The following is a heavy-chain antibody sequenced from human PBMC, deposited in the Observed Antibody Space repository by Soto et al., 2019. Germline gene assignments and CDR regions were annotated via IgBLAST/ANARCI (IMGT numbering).Heavy chain of an antibody. V-gene: IGHV2-26*01. D-gene: IGHD3-9*01. J-gene: IGHJ4*02. Sequence: SGPTLVNPTETLTLTCTVSGFSLSNARMGVSWIRQPPGKALEWLAHIFSNDEKSYSTSLKSRLTISKDTSKSQVVLTMTNMDPVDTATYYCARIRRYDILTGYPRFDYWGQGTLVTVSS. CDR2: IFSNDEK. CDR1: GFSLSNARMG. CDR3: ARIRRYDILTGYPRFDY.